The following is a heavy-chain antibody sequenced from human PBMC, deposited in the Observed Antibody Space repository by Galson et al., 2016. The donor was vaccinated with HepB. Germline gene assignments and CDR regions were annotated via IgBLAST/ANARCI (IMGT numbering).Heavy chain of an antibody. CDR2: IRKDGDVK. D-gene: IGHD1-7*01. CDR1: GFSFSTYW. V-gene: IGHV3-7*01. CDR3: VRDSSWNYNY. J-gene: IGHJ4*02. Sequence: SLRLSCAASGFSFSTYWMSWVRQAPGKGLEWVANIRKDGDVKDYGASVRGRFTISRDNAMNSLYLQMDDLSPEDTAVYYCVRDSSWNYNYWGQGALVPVSS.